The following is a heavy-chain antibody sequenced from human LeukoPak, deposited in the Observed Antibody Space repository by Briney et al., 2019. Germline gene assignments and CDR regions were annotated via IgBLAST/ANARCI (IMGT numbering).Heavy chain of an antibody. D-gene: IGHD1-26*01. J-gene: IGHJ4*02. V-gene: IGHV4-4*07. Sequence: PSETLSLTCTVSGGSISSYYWSWIRQPAGKGLEWIGRIYTSGSTNYNPSLKSRVTMSVDTSMNQFSLKLSSVTAADTAVYYCARGVVGATTGYYFDYWGQGTLVTVSS. CDR3: ARGVVGATTGYYFDY. CDR1: GGSISSYY. CDR2: IYTSGST.